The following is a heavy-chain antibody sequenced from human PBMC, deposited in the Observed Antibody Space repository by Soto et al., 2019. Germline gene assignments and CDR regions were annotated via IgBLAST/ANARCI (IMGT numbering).Heavy chain of an antibody. CDR3: ARRQDYYDSSGYYNDAFDI. V-gene: IGHV4-39*01. CDR1: GGSLSSSSYY. Sequence: SETLSLTCTVSGGSLSSSSYYWGWIRQPPGKGLEWIGSIYHSGSTYYNPSLKRRVTISVDASKNQFSLTLSSVPAADTAVYYCARRQDYYDSSGYYNDAFDIWGQGTMVTVSS. J-gene: IGHJ3*02. D-gene: IGHD3-22*01. CDR2: IYHSGST.